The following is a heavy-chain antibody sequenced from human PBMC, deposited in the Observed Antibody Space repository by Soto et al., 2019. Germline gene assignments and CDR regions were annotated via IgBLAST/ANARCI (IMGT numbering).Heavy chain of an antibody. CDR1: GGTFSSYT. D-gene: IGHD3-22*01. CDR2: IIPILGIA. CDR3: AREFHYYYDSSGYGSSYYYYGMDV. J-gene: IGHJ6*02. Sequence: ASVKVSCKASGGTFSSYTICWVRQAPGQGLEWMGRIIPILGIANYAQKFQGRVTITADKSTSTAYMELSSLRSEDTAVYYCAREFHYYYDSSGYGSSYYYYGMDVWGQGTTVTVSS. V-gene: IGHV1-69*04.